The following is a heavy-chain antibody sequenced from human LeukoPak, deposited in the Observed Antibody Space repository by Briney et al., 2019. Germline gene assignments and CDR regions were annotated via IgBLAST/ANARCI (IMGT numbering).Heavy chain of an antibody. CDR3: AKERRSSMDV. J-gene: IGHJ6*03. CDR1: GFIFTTSA. Sequence: PGGSLRLSCEASGFIFTTSAISWVRQAPGKGLGWVSFISSGGGSTYHSDSVRGRFTISRDNSNNTVSLYMNSLRAEDTAIYYCAKERRSSMDVWGNGTTVIVSS. CDR2: ISSGGGST. D-gene: IGHD6-6*01. V-gene: IGHV3-23*01.